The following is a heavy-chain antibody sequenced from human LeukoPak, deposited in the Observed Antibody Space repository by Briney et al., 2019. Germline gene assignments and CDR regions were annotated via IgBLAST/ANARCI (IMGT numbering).Heavy chain of an antibody. J-gene: IGHJ3*02. CDR3: VREPSQGAFDI. V-gene: IGHV3-30*02. Sequence: GGSLRLSCAASGFTFSTSGMHWVRQVPGEGLEWVAFIRYDGSDKFHADSVKGRCTIYRDNSKNTLYLQMNSLRVEDTAVYYCVREPSQGAFDIWGQGTMVTVSS. CDR1: GFTFSTSG. CDR2: IRYDGSDK.